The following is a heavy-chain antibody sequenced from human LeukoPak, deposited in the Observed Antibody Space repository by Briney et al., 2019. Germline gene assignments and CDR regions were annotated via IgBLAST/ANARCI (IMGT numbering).Heavy chain of an antibody. Sequence: ASVKVSCKASGYTFTSYYMHWVRQAPGQGLEWMGIINPSGGSTSYAQKFQGRVTMTRDMSTSTVYMELSSLRSEDTAVYYCAREAYYYDSSGESHDAFDIWGQGTMVTVSS. CDR1: GYTFTSYY. D-gene: IGHD3-22*01. CDR3: AREAYYYDSSGESHDAFDI. J-gene: IGHJ3*02. CDR2: INPSGGST. V-gene: IGHV1-46*01.